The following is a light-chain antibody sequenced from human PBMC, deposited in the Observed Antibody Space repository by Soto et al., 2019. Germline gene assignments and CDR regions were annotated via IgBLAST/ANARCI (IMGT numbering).Light chain of an antibody. CDR3: NSYTSSTTLV. Sequence: QSALTQPASVSGSPGQSITISCTGTSSDVGGYHYVSWYQHHPGKAPKLLIYEISNRPSGVSNRFSGSKSGNTASLTISGLQADNEADYYCNSYTSSTTLVFGGGPKLTVL. V-gene: IGLV2-14*01. CDR2: EIS. J-gene: IGLJ2*01. CDR1: SSDVGGYHY.